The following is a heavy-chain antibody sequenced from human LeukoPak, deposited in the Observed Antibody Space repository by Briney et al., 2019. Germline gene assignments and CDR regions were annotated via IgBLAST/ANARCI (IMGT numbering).Heavy chain of an antibody. V-gene: IGHV3-23*01. Sequence: GGSLRLSCAASGFTFSSYAMSWVRQAPGKGLEWVSSITGSGGNTYYADSVKGRFTISRDNSKNTLYLQMYSLRAEDTAVYYCARGINWGSAGVDYWGQGTLVTVSS. CDR1: GFTFSSYA. J-gene: IGHJ4*02. D-gene: IGHD7-27*01. CDR2: ITGSGGNT. CDR3: ARGINWGSAGVDY.